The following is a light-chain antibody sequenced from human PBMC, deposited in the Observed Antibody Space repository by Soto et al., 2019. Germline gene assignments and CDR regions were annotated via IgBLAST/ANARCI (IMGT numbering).Light chain of an antibody. CDR1: SSDVGAYNY. J-gene: IGLJ1*01. V-gene: IGLV2-11*01. CDR3: CSYAGSHILV. CDR2: YVT. Sequence: QSALTQPRSVSGSPGQSVTISCTGASSDVGAYNYVSWYQQHPGKAPKLIIEYVTKRPSGVPDRFSGSKSGNTASLTISGLQAEDEADYYCCSYAGSHILVCGTGTEVTVL.